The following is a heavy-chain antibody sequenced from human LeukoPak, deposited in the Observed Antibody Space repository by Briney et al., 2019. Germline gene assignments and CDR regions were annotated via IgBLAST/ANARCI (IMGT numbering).Heavy chain of an antibody. CDR1: GFSFRTSG. D-gene: IGHD2-15*01. V-gene: IGHV3-7*03. CDR2: INQDGSGK. CDR3: AKTLHYGMDV. Sequence: GRSLRLSCAASGFSFRTSGMHWVRQAPGKGLEWVANINQDGSGKYYVDSVKGRFTISRDNAKNSLYLQVSSLRAEDTAVYYCAKTLHYGMDVWGQGTTVTVSS. J-gene: IGHJ6*02.